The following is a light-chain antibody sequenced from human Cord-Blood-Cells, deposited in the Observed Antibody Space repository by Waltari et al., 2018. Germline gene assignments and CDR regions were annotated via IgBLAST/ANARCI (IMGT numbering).Light chain of an antibody. J-gene: IGLJ3*02. V-gene: IGLV2-11*01. CDR3: CSYAGSYTWV. Sequence: QSALTQPRSVSGSPGQSVTISCTGTSSDVGGYNYVSWYQQHHGKAHKLMIYDVSKRPSGVPDRFSGSKSGNTASLTISGLQAEDEADYYCCSYAGSYTWVFGGGTKLTVL. CDR1: SSDVGGYNY. CDR2: DVS.